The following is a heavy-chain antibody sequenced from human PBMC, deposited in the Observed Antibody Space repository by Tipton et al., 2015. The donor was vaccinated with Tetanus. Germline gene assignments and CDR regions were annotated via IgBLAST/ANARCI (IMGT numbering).Heavy chain of an antibody. D-gene: IGHD3-16*02. Sequence: SLRLSCAASGFTFSSYAMHWVRQAPGKGLEWVSGIFGSGVGTHYADSVKGRFTISRDNAKNTLYLQMSNLRAEDTAVYYCVKEDRRRAEYYFDFWGQGTLVTVSS. V-gene: IGHV3-23*01. CDR3: VKEDRRRAEYYFDF. CDR2: IFGSGVGT. J-gene: IGHJ4*02. CDR1: GFTFSSYA.